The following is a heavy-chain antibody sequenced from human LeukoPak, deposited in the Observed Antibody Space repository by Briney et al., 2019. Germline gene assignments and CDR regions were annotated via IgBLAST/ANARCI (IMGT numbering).Heavy chain of an antibody. Sequence: SQTLSLTCTVSGGSISSGSYYWSWIRQPAGKGLEWIGRIYTSGSTNYNPSLKSRVTISVDTSKNQFSLKLSSVTVADTAVYYCARTGGNYVAKIDYWGQGTLVTVSS. CDR2: IYTSGST. V-gene: IGHV4-61*02. CDR1: GGSISSGSYY. CDR3: ARTGGNYVAKIDY. D-gene: IGHD1-7*01. J-gene: IGHJ4*02.